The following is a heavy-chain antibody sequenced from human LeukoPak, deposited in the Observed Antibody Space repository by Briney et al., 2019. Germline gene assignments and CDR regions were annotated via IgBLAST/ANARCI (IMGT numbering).Heavy chain of an antibody. Sequence: SETLSLTCADHGGSFIGYYWSWIRQPPGKGLEWSGEINHSGSTNYNPSIKSRVTIPVAKSKNQFSLKRSSMTAEDTAGYYCSRSAYCSGRYYTSPLGYWGQGTLVTVSS. CDR3: SRSAYCSGRYYTSPLGY. D-gene: IGHD3-10*01. CDR2: INHSGST. V-gene: IGHV4-34*01. CDR1: GGSFIGYY. J-gene: IGHJ4*02.